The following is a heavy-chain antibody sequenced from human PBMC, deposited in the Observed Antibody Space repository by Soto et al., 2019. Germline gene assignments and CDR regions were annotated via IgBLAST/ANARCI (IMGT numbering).Heavy chain of an antibody. V-gene: IGHV4-59*08. Sequence: SETLSLTCTVSGGSISSYYWSWIRQPPGKGLEWIGYIYYSGSTNYNPSLKSRVTISVDTSKNQFSLKLISVTAADTAVYYCARLYSGYGRFDYWGQGTLVTVSS. CDR1: GGSISSYY. CDR3: ARLYSGYGRFDY. D-gene: IGHD5-12*01. J-gene: IGHJ4*02. CDR2: IYYSGST.